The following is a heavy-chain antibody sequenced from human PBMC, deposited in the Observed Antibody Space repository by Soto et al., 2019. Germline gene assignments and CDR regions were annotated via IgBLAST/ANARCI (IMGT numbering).Heavy chain of an antibody. D-gene: IGHD2-15*01. J-gene: IGHJ6*02. CDR2: IYPGDSDT. CDR3: ARHHSVAPYYYYYGMDV. CDR1: GYSFTSYW. V-gene: IGHV5-51*01. Sequence: PGESLKISCKGSGYSFTSYWIGWVRQMPGKGLEWMGIIYPGDSDTRYSPSFQGQVTISADKSISTAYLQWSSLKASDTAMYYCARHHSVAPYYYYYGMDVWGQGTTVTVSS.